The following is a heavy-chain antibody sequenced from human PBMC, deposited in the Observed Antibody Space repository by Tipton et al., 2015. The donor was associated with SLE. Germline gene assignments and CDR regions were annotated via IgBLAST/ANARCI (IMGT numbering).Heavy chain of an antibody. J-gene: IGHJ4*02. Sequence: TLSLTCTVSGGSISSYYWSWIRQPPGKGLEWIGYIYYTGSTSYNPSLESRVTISIDTSKNQFSLQLTSVTAADTAVYYCARGFRDGYNYPTTRFDSWGQGTLVTVSS. D-gene: IGHD5-24*01. CDR1: GGSISSYY. CDR3: ARGFRDGYNYPTTRFDS. V-gene: IGHV4-59*01. CDR2: IYYTGST.